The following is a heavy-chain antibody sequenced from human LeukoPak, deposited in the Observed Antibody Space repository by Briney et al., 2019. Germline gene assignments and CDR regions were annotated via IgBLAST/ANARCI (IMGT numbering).Heavy chain of an antibody. CDR2: IRYDGINK. Sequence: GGSLRLSCAASGFTFSSHAMHWARQAPGKGLEWVAFIRYDGINKYYADSVKGRFTISRDNSKNTLYLQMNSLRAEDTAVYYCAKDRGDCSSTSCYFNWFDPWGQGTLVTVSS. D-gene: IGHD2-2*01. CDR1: GFTFSSHA. CDR3: AKDRGDCSSTSCYFNWFDP. V-gene: IGHV3-30*02. J-gene: IGHJ5*02.